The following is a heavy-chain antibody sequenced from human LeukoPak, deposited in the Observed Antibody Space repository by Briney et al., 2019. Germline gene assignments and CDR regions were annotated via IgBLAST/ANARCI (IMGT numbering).Heavy chain of an antibody. D-gene: IGHD1-20*01. V-gene: IGHV4-59*01. CDR3: ARMDNWNDYYMDV. CDR2: IYYSGST. CDR1: GGSISSYY. J-gene: IGHJ6*03. Sequence: SETLSLTCTVSGGSISSYYWSWIRQPPGKGLEWIGYIYYSGSTNYNPSLKSRVTISVDTSKNQFSLKLSSVTAADTAVYYCARMDNWNDYYMDVWGKGTTVTVSS.